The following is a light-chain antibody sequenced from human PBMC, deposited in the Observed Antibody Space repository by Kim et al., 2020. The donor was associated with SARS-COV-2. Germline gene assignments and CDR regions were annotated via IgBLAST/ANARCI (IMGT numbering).Light chain of an antibody. V-gene: IGLV1-47*01. J-gene: IGLJ3*02. CDR1: SSNIEKNY. CDR3: AAWDDRLSGRV. CDR2: GNN. Sequence: QSVLTQPPSASGAPGQRVTISCSGSSSNIEKNYVYWYQQVPGTAPKVLIYGNNQRPSGVPDRFSGSKSGTSASLAISGLRSEDEADYYCAAWDDRLSGRVFGGGTQLTVL.